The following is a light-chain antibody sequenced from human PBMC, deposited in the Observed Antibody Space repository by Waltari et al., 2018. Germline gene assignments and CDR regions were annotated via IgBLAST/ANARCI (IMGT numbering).Light chain of an antibody. CDR1: KIGSYH. CDR2: YDK. Sequence: SYVLDQPPSVPVAPGKPATLPCGGAKIGSYHGHWYKQKPGQAPLLVIFYDKDRPSGIPERFSGSNSGNTATLTINRVEAGDEAKYYCHVWHPDVDPGVFGTGTEVTV. V-gene: IGLV3-21*04. J-gene: IGLJ1*01. CDR3: HVWHPDVDPGV.